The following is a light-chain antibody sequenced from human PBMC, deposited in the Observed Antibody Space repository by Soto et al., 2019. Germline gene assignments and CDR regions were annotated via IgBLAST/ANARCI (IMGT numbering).Light chain of an antibody. Sequence: DIQMTQSPSTLSASVGDRVTITCRASQSISSWLAWYQQKPGKAPKLLIYRASSLESGVPSRFSGSASGTEFTLTFSSLQPDEFATYFCQQYNSYPWTFGQGTKVEIK. CDR1: QSISSW. V-gene: IGKV1-5*03. CDR2: RAS. CDR3: QQYNSYPWT. J-gene: IGKJ1*01.